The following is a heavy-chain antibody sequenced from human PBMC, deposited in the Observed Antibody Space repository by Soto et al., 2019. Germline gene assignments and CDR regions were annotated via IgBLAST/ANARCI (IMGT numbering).Heavy chain of an antibody. CDR2: ISGSGGRT. V-gene: IGHV3-23*01. Sequence: PGGSLSSCAASGFTFSSYAMSWVRQAPGKGLEWVSAISGSGGRTDYVDSVKGRFTISRDYSKSTLYLQMNSLRAEDTAVYYCAKLQAYSYGPGAYFDYWGQGTLVTVSS. D-gene: IGHD5-18*01. CDR1: GFTFSSYA. CDR3: AKLQAYSYGPGAYFDY. J-gene: IGHJ4*02.